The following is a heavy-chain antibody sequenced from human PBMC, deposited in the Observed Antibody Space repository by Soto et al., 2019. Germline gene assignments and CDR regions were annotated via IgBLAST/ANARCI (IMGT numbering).Heavy chain of an antibody. J-gene: IGHJ4*02. CDR1: AFTFSSYA. CDR2: ISGSGANT. Sequence: EVQLLESGGGLVQPGGSLRLSCAASAFTFSSYAMSWLRQAPGKGLEWVSGISGSGANTYYADSVKGRFTISRDNSKNTLYLQMNSLSVESTAVYYCAKDRFGNHADYFDYWGQGTLVTVSS. D-gene: IGHD3-16*01. V-gene: IGHV3-23*01. CDR3: AKDRFGNHADYFDY.